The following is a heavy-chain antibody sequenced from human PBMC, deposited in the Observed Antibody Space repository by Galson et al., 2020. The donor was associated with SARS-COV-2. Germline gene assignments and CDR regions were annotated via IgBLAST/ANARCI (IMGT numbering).Heavy chain of an antibody. V-gene: IGHV4-4*07. J-gene: IGHJ4*02. CDR2: IYTSGTT. Sequence: ASETLSLTCTVSGGSISSYRWTWIRQPAGKGLEWIGHIYTSGTTSYNPSLRSRVTMSVDTSKNQFSLKLSSVTAADTAVYYCARDGDIVVVTATDYWGQGTLVTVSS. D-gene: IGHD2-21*02. CDR1: GGSISSYR. CDR3: ARDGDIVVVTATDY.